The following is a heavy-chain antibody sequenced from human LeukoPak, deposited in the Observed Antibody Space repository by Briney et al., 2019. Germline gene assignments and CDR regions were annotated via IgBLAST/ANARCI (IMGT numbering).Heavy chain of an antibody. J-gene: IGHJ4*02. CDR1: GGSISSSSYY. V-gene: IGHV4-61*05. Sequence: PSETLSLTCTVSGGSISSSSYYWGWIRQPPGKGLEWIGYIYYSGNTNYNPSLKSRVTISVDTSKNQFSLNLSSVTAADTAVYYCARVSSGSYPYFDYWGQGTLVTVSS. D-gene: IGHD1-26*01. CDR2: IYYSGNT. CDR3: ARVSSGSYPYFDY.